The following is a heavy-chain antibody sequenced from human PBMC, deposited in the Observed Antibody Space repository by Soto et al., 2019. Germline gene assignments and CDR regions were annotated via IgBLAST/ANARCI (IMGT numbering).Heavy chain of an antibody. V-gene: IGHV3-74*01. D-gene: IGHD2-2*01. CDR2: INGDGSYT. CDR1: GFTFSSYW. Sequence: LRLSCAASGFTFSSYWMHWVRQAPGKGLVWVSRINGDGSYTGYADSVKGRFTISRDNAKNTLYLQMNILRAEDTAVYFCARSLSTSPDYWGQGTLVTVSS. CDR3: ARSLSTSPDY. J-gene: IGHJ4*02.